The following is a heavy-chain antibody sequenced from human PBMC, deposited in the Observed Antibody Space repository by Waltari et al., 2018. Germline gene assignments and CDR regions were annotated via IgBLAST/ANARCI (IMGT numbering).Heavy chain of an antibody. J-gene: IGHJ4*02. V-gene: IGHV3-7*01. CDR1: GFTFTSYW. CDR2: IKKDGSVQ. Sequence: EVQLVESGGGVVQPGGSLRLSCAASGFTFTSYWMSWVRQAPGGGMEGVANIKKDGSVQYDVDSVKGRFTISRDNAKNSLYLQMSSLRAEDTAVYYCARDAPDYYGSYYFEYWGQGTLVTVSS. D-gene: IGHD3-10*01. CDR3: ARDAPDYYGSYYFEY.